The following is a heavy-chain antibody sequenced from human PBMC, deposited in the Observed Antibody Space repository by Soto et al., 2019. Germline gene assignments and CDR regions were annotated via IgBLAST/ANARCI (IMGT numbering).Heavy chain of an antibody. Sequence: QLQLQESGPGLVKPSETLSLTCTVSGGSVSGSTYYWGWIRQPPGKGLEYIGSTYYSGRTYYNPSLNSRVTVSVDTSKNQFTLILNSVAAADTAVYYCARHGSGSQDPIDYWGQGTLVTVSS. CDR1: GGSVSGSTYY. D-gene: IGHD3-10*01. CDR2: TYYSGRT. CDR3: ARHGSGSQDPIDY. J-gene: IGHJ4*02. V-gene: IGHV4-39*01.